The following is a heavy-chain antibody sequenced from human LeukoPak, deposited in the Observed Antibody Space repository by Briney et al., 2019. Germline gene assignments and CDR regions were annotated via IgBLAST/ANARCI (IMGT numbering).Heavy chain of an antibody. V-gene: IGHV1-69*05. CDR2: IIPIFGTP. J-gene: IGHJ4*02. CDR3: ASSRDDSSGWYIPHFDY. CDR1: GGTFSSYA. Sequence: GSSVKVSCKASGGTFSSYAISWVRQAPGQGLEWMGRIIPIFGTPNYAQKFQGRVTITTDESTSTAYMELSSLRSEDTAVYYCASSRDDSSGWYIPHFDYWGQGTLVTVSS. D-gene: IGHD6-19*01.